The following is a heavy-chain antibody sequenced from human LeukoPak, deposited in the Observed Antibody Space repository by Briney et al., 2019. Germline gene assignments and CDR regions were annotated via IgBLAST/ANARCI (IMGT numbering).Heavy chain of an antibody. D-gene: IGHD4-23*01. CDR2: IRGGAGST. CDR1: GFTFSSYA. CDR3: AKNGISHFDY. J-gene: IGHJ4*02. Sequence: PGGSLRLSCAASGFTFSSYAMSWVRQAPGRGLEWVSAIRGGAGSTFYADSVKGRFTISRDISKNTLYLQMNSLRAEDAAVYYCAKNGISHFDYWGQGTLVTVSS. V-gene: IGHV3-23*01.